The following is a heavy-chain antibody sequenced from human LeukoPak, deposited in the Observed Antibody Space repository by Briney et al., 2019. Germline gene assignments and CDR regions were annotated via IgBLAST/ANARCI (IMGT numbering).Heavy chain of an antibody. J-gene: IGHJ4*02. CDR3: ARVGILRFLEWTHGNTYYVDY. Sequence: ASVKVSCKASGYTFTSYDINWVRQATGQGLEWMGWMNPNSGNTGYAQKFQGRVTMTRNTSISTAYMELSSLRSEDTAVYYCARVGILRFLEWTHGNTYYVDYWGQGTLVTVPS. D-gene: IGHD3-3*01. CDR1: GYTFTSYD. V-gene: IGHV1-8*01. CDR2: MNPNSGNT.